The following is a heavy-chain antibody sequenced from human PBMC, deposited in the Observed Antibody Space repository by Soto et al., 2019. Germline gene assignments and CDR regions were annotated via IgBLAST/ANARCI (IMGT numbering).Heavy chain of an antibody. CDR3: AKEAVSGWYYFDY. Sequence: GGSLRLSCAASGFTFSSYAMSWVRQAPGKGLEWVSTISGSGGSTYYADSLKGRFTFSRDNSKNTLFLQMSSQRAEDTAVYYCAKEAVSGWYYFDYWGPGTLVTVSS. CDR2: ISGSGGST. J-gene: IGHJ4*02. D-gene: IGHD6-19*01. V-gene: IGHV3-23*01. CDR1: GFTFSSYA.